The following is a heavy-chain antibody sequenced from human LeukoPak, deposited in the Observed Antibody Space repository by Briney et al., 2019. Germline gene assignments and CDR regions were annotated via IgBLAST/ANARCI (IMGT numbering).Heavy chain of an antibody. CDR1: GFTFSSYG. CDR3: AKGPRAEYFQH. CDR2: ISYDGSNK. V-gene: IGHV3-30*18. J-gene: IGHJ1*01. Sequence: GGSLRLSCAASGFTFSSYGVHWVRQAPGKGLEWVAVISYDGSNKYYADSVKGRFTISRDNSKNTLYLQMNSLRAEGTAVYYCAKGPRAEYFQHWGQGTLVTVSS.